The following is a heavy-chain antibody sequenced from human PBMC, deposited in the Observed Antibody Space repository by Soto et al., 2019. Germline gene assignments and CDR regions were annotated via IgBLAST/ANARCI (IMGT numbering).Heavy chain of an antibody. J-gene: IGHJ4*02. CDR3: ARTGYSSGWYYFDY. V-gene: IGHV3-74*01. CDR1: GFTFSSYW. Sequence: GGSLRLSCAASGFTFSSYWMHWVRQAPGKGLVWVSRINSDGSSTSYADSVKGRFTISRDNAKNTLYLQMNSLRAEDTAVYYCARTGYSSGWYYFDYWGQGTLVTVSS. CDR2: INSDGSST. D-gene: IGHD6-19*01.